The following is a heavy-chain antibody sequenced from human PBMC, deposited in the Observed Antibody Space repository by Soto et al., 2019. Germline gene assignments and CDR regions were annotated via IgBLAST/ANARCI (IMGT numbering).Heavy chain of an antibody. CDR3: ASAVGVSGYTDLDY. J-gene: IGHJ4*02. V-gene: IGHV1-18*01. CDR1: GYTFTSTG. D-gene: IGHD5-18*01. Sequence: QVQLVQSGAEVKKPGAAVKVSCKASGYTFTSTGITWVRQAPGQGVEWVGWMSAYHGNANYAQKLQGRVTMTTDTSTRTTYMELTSLRSDDTAVYFCASAVGVSGYTDLDYWGQGTLVTVSS. CDR2: MSAYHGNA.